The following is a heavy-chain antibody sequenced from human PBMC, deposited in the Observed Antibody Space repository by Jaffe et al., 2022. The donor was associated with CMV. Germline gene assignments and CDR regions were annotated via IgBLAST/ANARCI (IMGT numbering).Heavy chain of an antibody. CDR1: GFTFSSYE. CDR2: ISSSGSTI. CDR3: ATRSGSHGALGLY. J-gene: IGHJ4*02. D-gene: IGHD1-26*01. V-gene: IGHV3-48*03. Sequence: EVQLVESGGGLVQPGGSLRLSCAASGFTFSSYEMNWVRQAPGKGLEWVSYISSSGSTIYYADSVKGRFTISRDNAKNSLYLQMNSLRAEDTAVYYCATRSGSHGALGLYWGQGTLVTVSS.